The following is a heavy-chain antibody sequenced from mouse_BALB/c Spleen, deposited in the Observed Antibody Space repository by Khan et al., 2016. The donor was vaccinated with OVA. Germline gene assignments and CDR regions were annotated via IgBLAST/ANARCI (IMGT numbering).Heavy chain of an antibody. CDR3: AKLEDI. CDR2: IWAGGST. D-gene: IGHD1-3*01. Sequence: VQLQESGPGLVAPSQSLSLTCTVSGFSLTSYGVHWVRQPPGKGLEWLGVIWAGGSTNYNSALMSRLSFSKDNSKSHVFLQMNSLQTDDTAMYYCAKLEDIWGQGTTLTVSS. J-gene: IGHJ2*01. V-gene: IGHV2-9*02. CDR1: GFSLTSYG.